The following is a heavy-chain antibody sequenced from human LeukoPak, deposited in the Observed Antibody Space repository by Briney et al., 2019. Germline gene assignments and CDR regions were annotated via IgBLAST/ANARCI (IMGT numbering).Heavy chain of an antibody. D-gene: IGHD2-8*01. Sequence: SQTLSLTCTVSGGSISSGDYYWSWIRQPPGKGLEWIGYIYYSGSTYYNPSLKSRVIISVDTSKNQFSLKVRSVTAADTAVYYCARGHVGSYAYYYYYGMDVWGQGTTVTVSS. J-gene: IGHJ6*02. CDR1: GGSISSGDYY. CDR3: ARGHVGSYAYYYYYGMDV. V-gene: IGHV4-30-4*01. CDR2: IYYSGST.